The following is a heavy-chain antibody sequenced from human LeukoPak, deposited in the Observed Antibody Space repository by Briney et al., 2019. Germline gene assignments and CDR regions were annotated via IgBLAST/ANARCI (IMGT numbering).Heavy chain of an antibody. J-gene: IGHJ3*02. CDR3: ARTYQQLVLVGAFDI. V-gene: IGHV3-53*05. CDR2: IYSGGTT. Sequence: PGGSLRLSCAASGFTVSSNYMSWVRQAPGKGLEWVSVIYSGGTTYYADSVKGRFAISRDNSKNTLYLQMNSLRAEDTAVYYCARTYQQLVLVGAFDIWGQGTMVTVSS. D-gene: IGHD6-13*01. CDR1: GFTVSSNY.